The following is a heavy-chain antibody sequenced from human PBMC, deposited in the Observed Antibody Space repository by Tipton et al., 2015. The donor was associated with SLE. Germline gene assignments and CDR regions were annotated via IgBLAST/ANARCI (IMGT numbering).Heavy chain of an antibody. D-gene: IGHD6-19*01. V-gene: IGHV1-2*02. CDR2: ISPNNGAI. J-gene: IGHJ4*02. Sequence: QSGPEVKKPGASVKVSCKASGYIFTGYYLMWVRQAPGQGLEWMGWISPNNGAINYAQKFQGRVTMTRDTSTSTAYMELRSLRSEDTAVYYCAIAVAGTLFFDYWGQGALVTVSS. CDR1: GYIFTGYY. CDR3: AIAVAGTLFFDY.